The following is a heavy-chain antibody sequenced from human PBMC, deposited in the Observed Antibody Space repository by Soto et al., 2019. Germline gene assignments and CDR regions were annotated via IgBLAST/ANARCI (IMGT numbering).Heavy chain of an antibody. CDR2: INPNSGGT. CDR1: GYTFTGYY. Sequence: GASVKVSCKASGYTFTGYYMHWVRQAPGQGLEWMGWINPNSGGTNYAQKFQGRVTMTRDTSISTAYMELSRLRSDDTAVYYCARVDFGVVIGYFDYWGQGTLVTVSS. CDR3: ARVDFGVVIGYFDY. D-gene: IGHD3-3*01. J-gene: IGHJ4*02. V-gene: IGHV1-2*02.